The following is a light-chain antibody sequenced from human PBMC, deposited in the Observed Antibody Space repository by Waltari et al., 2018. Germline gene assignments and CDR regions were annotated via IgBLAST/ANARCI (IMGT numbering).Light chain of an antibody. CDR2: AAS. CDR3: QQTYSPPRT. J-gene: IGKJ1*01. V-gene: IGKV1-39*01. CDR1: QRISNY. Sequence: DIQMPQSPSSLSASAGHRVTIPCRASQRISNYLNWYQQKPGKAPNLLIYAASSLQSGVPSRFSGSGSGTEFTLTINSLQPEDFATYYCQQTYSPPRTFGKGPRWKSN.